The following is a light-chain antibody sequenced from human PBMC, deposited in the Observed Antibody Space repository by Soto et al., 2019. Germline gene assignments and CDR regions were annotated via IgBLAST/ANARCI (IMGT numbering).Light chain of an antibody. CDR3: ATGDTSLRGVI. CDR2: DSY. Sequence: QSVLTQPPSLSAAPGQTVSISCSGSSSNVGINDVSWYQHVPGTAPRLLIYDSYKRPSGIPDRFSGSKSGTSATLGITGLQTGDEGDYYCATGDTSLRGVIFGGGTKVTVL. J-gene: IGLJ2*01. CDR1: SSNVGIND. V-gene: IGLV1-51*01.